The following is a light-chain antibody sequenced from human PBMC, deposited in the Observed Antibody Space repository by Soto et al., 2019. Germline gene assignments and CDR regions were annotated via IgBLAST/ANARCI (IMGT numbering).Light chain of an antibody. CDR2: AAS. CDR3: QQCSNSRST. V-gene: IGKV3-20*01. J-gene: IGKJ2*01. Sequence: EIVLTQSPGTLSLSPGERATLSCRASQSVSSSYLAWYLQKPGQAPRLLIYAASSKATGIPDRFSGSGSGTDFTLTISRLEPEDFAVYYCQQCSNSRSTFGQGTKLEIK. CDR1: QSVSSSY.